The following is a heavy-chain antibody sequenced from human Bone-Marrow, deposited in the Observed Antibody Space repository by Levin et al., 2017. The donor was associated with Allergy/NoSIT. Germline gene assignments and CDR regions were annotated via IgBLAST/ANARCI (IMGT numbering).Heavy chain of an antibody. V-gene: IGHV1-2*06. CDR2: INPNSGGT. D-gene: IGHD3-10*01. Sequence: VASVKVSCKASGYTFTGYYMHWVRQAPGQGLEWMGRINPNSGGTNYAQKFQGRVTMTRDTSISTAYMELSRLRSDDTAVYYCARDRITMVQGVIPDFDYWGQGTLVTVSS. CDR3: ARDRITMVQGVIPDFDY. J-gene: IGHJ4*02. CDR1: GYTFTGYY.